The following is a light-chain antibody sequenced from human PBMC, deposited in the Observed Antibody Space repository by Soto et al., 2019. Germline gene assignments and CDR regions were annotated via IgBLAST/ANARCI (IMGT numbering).Light chain of an antibody. J-gene: IGKJ3*01. V-gene: IGKV1-5*03. CDR1: QSVSSW. Sequence: DVQMTQSPSTLSASVGDTITIICRASQSVSSWVAWYQQKPGKAPKLLIYKASSLASGIPSRFSGSGSGTEFTLTITSLQPDDFATYYCQQYDSYSLTFGPGTKVDIK. CDR3: QQYDSYSLT. CDR2: KAS.